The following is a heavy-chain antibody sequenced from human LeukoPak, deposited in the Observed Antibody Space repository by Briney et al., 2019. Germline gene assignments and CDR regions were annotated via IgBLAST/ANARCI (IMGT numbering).Heavy chain of an antibody. V-gene: IGHV3-21*01. CDR2: ISSSSSYI. J-gene: IGHJ3*02. CDR1: GFTFSSYS. CDR3: ARDTLGIAAAGTWRSDYDAFDI. Sequence: PGGSLRLSCAASGFTFSSYSMNWVRQAPGKGLEWVSSISSSSSYIYYADSVKGRFTISRDNAKNSLYLQMNGLRAEDTAVYYCARDTLGIAAAGTWRSDYDAFDIWGQGTMVTVSS. D-gene: IGHD6-13*01.